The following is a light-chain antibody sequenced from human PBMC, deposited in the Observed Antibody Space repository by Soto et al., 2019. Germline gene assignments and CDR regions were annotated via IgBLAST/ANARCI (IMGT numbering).Light chain of an antibody. CDR3: QQCSTSPLT. Sequence: PGERATLACRASQSVPQNDLAWYQQKPGQAPRLLIHDASSRATGIPDRFSGSGSGTDFTLTINTLEPEDFAVYYCQQCSTSPLTFGGGTKVEIK. J-gene: IGKJ4*01. CDR2: DAS. V-gene: IGKV3-20*01. CDR1: QSVPQND.